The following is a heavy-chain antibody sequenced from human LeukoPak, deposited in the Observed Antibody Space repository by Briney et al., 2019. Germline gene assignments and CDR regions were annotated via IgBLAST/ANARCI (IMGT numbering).Heavy chain of an antibody. D-gene: IGHD1-26*01. Sequence: SETLSLTCTVSGGSISSYYWSWIRQPPGKGLEWIGYIYYSGSTNYNPSLKSRVTISVDTSKNQFSLKLSSVTAADTAVYYCARVGATIVGWFDPWGQGTLVTVSS. J-gene: IGHJ5*02. CDR1: GGSISSYY. CDR2: IYYSGST. CDR3: ARVGATIVGWFDP. V-gene: IGHV4-59*01.